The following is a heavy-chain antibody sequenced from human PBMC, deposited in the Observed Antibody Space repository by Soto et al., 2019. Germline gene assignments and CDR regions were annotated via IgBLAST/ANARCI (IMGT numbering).Heavy chain of an antibody. Sequence: PSETLSLTCAVYGGSFSGYYWSWIRQPPGKGLEWIGEINHSVSTTYNPSLKSRVTISVDTSKNQFSLKLSSVTAADTAVYYCARGEVRIVLVPDAISYYYGMDVWGQGTRVTVSS. D-gene: IGHD2-2*01. V-gene: IGHV4-34*01. CDR3: ARGEVRIVLVPDAISYYYGMDV. CDR1: GGSFSGYY. J-gene: IGHJ6*02. CDR2: INHSVST.